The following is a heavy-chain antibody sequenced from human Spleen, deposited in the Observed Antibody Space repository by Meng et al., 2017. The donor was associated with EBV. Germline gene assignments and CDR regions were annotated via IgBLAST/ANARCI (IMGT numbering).Heavy chain of an antibody. Sequence: QVHLQQWGAGVVKPSGTLSRTCAVYGGSFGYSYWSWIRQPPGKGLEWIGEIDHSGSTNHSPSLKSRVTISVDSSKTQFSLKLTSVTAADTAVYYCSSLSDSGFYWGQGTLVTVSS. J-gene: IGHJ4*02. CDR1: GGSFGYSY. V-gene: IGHV4-34*02. CDR3: SSLSDSGFY. CDR2: IDHSGST. D-gene: IGHD2-15*01.